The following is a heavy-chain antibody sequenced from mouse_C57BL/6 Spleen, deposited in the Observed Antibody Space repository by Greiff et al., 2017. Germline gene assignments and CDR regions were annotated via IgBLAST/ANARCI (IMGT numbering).Heavy chain of an antibody. J-gene: IGHJ1*03. CDR1: GYTFTSYW. Sequence: VQLQQPGAELVMPGASVKLSCKASGYTFTSYWMHWVKQRPGQGLEWIGEIDPSDSYTNYNQKFKGKSTLTVDKSSSTAYMQLRSLTSEVSAVYYCARAPYYYGSQRGYFDVWGTGTTVTVAS. D-gene: IGHD1-1*01. CDR3: ARAPYYYGSQRGYFDV. V-gene: IGHV1-69*01. CDR2: IDPSDSYT.